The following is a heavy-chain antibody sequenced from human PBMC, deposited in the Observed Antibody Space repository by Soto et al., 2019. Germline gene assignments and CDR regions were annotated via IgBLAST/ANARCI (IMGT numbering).Heavy chain of an antibody. D-gene: IGHD3-22*01. CDR2: INPNSGNT. J-gene: IGHJ3*01. CDR3: ARERRRDDSNTFDALDV. V-gene: IGHV1-2*02. Sequence: GASVKVSCKASGYTFTGYYMHWVRQAPGQGLEWMGWINPNSGNTVYAQKFQGRVTMTRNTSISTAYMELSSLKSDDTAIYFCARERRRDDSNTFDALDVWGQGTMVTVSS. CDR1: GYTFTGYY.